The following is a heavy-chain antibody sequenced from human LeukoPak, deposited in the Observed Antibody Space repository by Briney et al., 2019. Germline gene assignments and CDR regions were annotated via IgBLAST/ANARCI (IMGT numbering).Heavy chain of an antibody. V-gene: IGHV3-74*01. J-gene: IGHJ4*02. Sequence: PGGSLRLSCAASGITFSYYWMHWVRQAPGKGLVWVSRIDADGSSATYADSAKGRFTISRDNAKNTLYLEMYSLRAEDTAVYYCAREGGYDPFEYWGQGTLVTVSS. CDR2: IDADGSSA. CDR1: GITFSYYW. D-gene: IGHD5-12*01. CDR3: AREGGYDPFEY.